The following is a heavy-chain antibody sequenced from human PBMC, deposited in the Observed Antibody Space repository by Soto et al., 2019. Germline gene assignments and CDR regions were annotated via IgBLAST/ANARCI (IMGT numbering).Heavy chain of an antibody. Sequence: PAETLSLTCAVYGGSVSGYYWSWIRQPPGKGLEWIGEINHSGSTNYNASLKRRVTISVDTYKNPFSMKLSSVTAADTVVYYCARGPIRTGDCTNGVCSTYYFDYWGQGTLVTVSS. CDR2: INHSGST. CDR1: GGSVSGYY. CDR3: ARGPIRTGDCTNGVCSTYYFDY. J-gene: IGHJ4*02. D-gene: IGHD2-8*01. V-gene: IGHV4-34*01.